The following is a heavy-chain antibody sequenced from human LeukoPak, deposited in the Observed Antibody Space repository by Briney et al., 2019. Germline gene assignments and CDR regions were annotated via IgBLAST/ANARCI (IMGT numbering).Heavy chain of an antibody. D-gene: IGHD3-16*01. J-gene: IGHJ4*02. Sequence: GGSLRLSCAASGFTFSSYWMHWVRQAPGKGLVWVSRISTDGSTTTYADSVKGRFTISRENAKNSLYLQMNSLRVEDTALYYCAKARGSIMITFGEPIDYWGQGTLVTVSS. V-gene: IGHV3-74*01. CDR3: AKARGSIMITFGEPIDY. CDR2: ISTDGSTT. CDR1: GFTFSSYW.